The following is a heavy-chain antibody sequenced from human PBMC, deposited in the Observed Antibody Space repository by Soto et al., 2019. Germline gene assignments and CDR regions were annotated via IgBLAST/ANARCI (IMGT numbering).Heavy chain of an antibody. CDR3: ARYGSGKYHYYYGMDV. J-gene: IGHJ6*02. CDR1: GFTFSTYW. D-gene: IGHD3-10*01. CDR2: IKEDGSEK. Sequence: EVYLVESGGGLVQPGGSLRLSCVASGFTFSTYWMSWVRQAPGRGLEWVANIKEDGSEKDYVDSVKGRFTISRDNAKNSLYLQMNGLRAEDTAVYFCARYGSGKYHYYYGMDVWGQGTTVTVSS. V-gene: IGHV3-7*04.